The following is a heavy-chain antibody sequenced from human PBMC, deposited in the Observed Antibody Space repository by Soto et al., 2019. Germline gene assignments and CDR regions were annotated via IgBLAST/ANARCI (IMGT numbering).Heavy chain of an antibody. CDR2: ISWNSVII. CDR3: ASGRGYDILTGYYPYFDY. J-gene: IGHJ4*02. Sequence: GGSLRLSCAASGFTFDDYAMHWVRQAPGKGLEWVSGISWNSVIIGFAVSVKGRFTISRDNAKKSLYLQMNSLRAEDTALFYCASGRGYDILTGYYPYFDYWGQGTLVTVSS. V-gene: IGHV3-9*01. CDR1: GFTFDDYA. D-gene: IGHD3-9*01.